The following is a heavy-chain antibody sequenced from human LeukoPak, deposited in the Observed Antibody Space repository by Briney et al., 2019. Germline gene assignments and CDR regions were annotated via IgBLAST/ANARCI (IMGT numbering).Heavy chain of an antibody. CDR2: ISSSSSTI. V-gene: IGHV3-48*01. J-gene: IGHJ4*02. Sequence: GGSLRLSCAASGFTFSSYSMNWVRQAPGKGLEWVSYISSSSSTIYYADSVKGRFTISRDNAKNSLYLQMNSLRAEDTAVYYCARGLERRYGVSFDYWGQGTLVTVSS. D-gene: IGHD1-1*01. CDR1: GFTFSSYS. CDR3: ARGLERRYGVSFDY.